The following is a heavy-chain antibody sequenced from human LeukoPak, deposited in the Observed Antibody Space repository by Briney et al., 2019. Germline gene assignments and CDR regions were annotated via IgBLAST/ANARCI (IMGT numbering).Heavy chain of an antibody. CDR3: ARAIVPAASRSDY. V-gene: IGHV4-59*01. D-gene: IGHD2-2*01. CDR1: GGSISSYY. J-gene: IGHJ4*02. CDR2: IYYSGST. Sequence: PSETLSLTCTVSGGSISSYYWSWIRQPPGKGLEWIGYIYYSGSTNYNPSLKSRVTISVDTSKNQFSLKLSSVTAADTAMYYCARAIVPAASRSDYWGQGTLVTVSS.